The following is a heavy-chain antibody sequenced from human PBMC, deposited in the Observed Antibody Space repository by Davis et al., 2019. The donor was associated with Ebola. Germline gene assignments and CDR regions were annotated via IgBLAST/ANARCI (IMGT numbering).Heavy chain of an antibody. J-gene: IGHJ4*02. Sequence: GESLKISCAASGFTFSSYWMHWVRQAPGKGLVWVSRINSDGSSTSYADSVKGRFTISRDNAKNTLYLQMNSLRAEDTAVYYCARGGLDIVVVPAALFDYWGQGTLVTVSS. CDR2: INSDGSST. D-gene: IGHD2-2*03. CDR1: GFTFSSYW. V-gene: IGHV3-74*01. CDR3: ARGGLDIVVVPAALFDY.